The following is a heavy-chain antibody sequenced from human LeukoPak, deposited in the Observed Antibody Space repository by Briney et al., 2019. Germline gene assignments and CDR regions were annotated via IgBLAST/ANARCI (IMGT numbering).Heavy chain of an antibody. CDR3: ARVAESGSYYQH. D-gene: IGHD1-26*01. Sequence: ASVKGSCKASGYTFTGYYMHWVRQAPGQGLEWMGWINPNSGGTNYAQKFQGRVTMTRDTSISTAYMELSRLRSDDTAVYYCARVAESGSYYQHWGQGTLVTVSS. CDR2: INPNSGGT. V-gene: IGHV1-2*02. CDR1: GYTFTGYY. J-gene: IGHJ1*01.